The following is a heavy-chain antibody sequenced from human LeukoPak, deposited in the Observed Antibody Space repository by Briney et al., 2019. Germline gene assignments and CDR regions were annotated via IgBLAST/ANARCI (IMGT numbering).Heavy chain of an antibody. V-gene: IGHV4-31*03. J-gene: IGHJ4*02. CDR3: AASPRTSGYDGLFDY. Sequence: SETLSLTCTVSSGSISSGGYYWSWIRQHPGKGLEWIGYIYYSGSTYYNPSLKSRVTISVNTSKNQFSLKLSSVTAAATAVYYCAASPRTSGYDGLFDYWGQGTLVTVSS. D-gene: IGHD5-12*01. CDR1: SGSISSGGYY. CDR2: IYYSGST.